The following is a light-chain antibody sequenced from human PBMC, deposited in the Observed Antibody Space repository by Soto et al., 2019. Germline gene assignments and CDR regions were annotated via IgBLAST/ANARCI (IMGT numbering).Light chain of an antibody. Sequence: EIVLTQSPGTLSLSPGERATLSCRASQSLRNNYLAWYQQKPGQTPRLLIHSASSRATGIPDRFSGSGSGTDFTLTISRLKPEDFAVYYCQQFNNSPLTFGGGTKVEIK. J-gene: IGKJ4*01. V-gene: IGKV3-20*01. CDR3: QQFNNSPLT. CDR1: QSLRNNY. CDR2: SAS.